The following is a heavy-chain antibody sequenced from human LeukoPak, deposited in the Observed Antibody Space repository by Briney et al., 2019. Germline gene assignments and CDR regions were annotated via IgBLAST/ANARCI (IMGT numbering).Heavy chain of an antibody. Sequence: GGSLRLSCAASGFTFSSFSMTWVRQVTGKGPEWVSAIGVAGDTYYPGSVKGRFIITRENAKNSLYLQMNSLRVEDTAVYYCARDRHGMAVWGQGTTVVVSS. V-gene: IGHV3-13*01. J-gene: IGHJ6*02. CDR2: IGVAGDT. CDR3: ARDRHGMAV. CDR1: GFTFSSFS.